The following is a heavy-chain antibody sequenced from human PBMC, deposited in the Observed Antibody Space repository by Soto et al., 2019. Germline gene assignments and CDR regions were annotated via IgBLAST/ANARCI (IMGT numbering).Heavy chain of an antibody. CDR2: IYHSGST. Sequence: QVQLQESGPGLVKPSGTLSLTCAVSSGSISSSNWWSWVRQPPGKGLEWIGEIYHSGSTNYNPSLKSRVTISVDKSKNPFSLKLSSVTAADTAVYYCARGMGERPYYDFWSAHAGYYYYYMDVWGKGTTVTVSS. J-gene: IGHJ6*03. CDR3: ARGMGERPYYDFWSAHAGYYYYYMDV. V-gene: IGHV4-4*02. CDR1: SGSISSSNW. D-gene: IGHD3-3*01.